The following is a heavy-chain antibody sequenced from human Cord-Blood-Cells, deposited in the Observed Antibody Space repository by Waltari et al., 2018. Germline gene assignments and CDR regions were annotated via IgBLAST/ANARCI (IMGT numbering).Heavy chain of an antibody. Sequence: QVQLQESGQGLVKPSETLSLTCAVSGYSISSGYSWGWIRQPPGKGLEWIGSIYHSGSTYYNPSLKSRVTISVDTSKNQFSLKLSSVTAADTAVYYCARDWAKNSVLVIQGSGWFDPWGQGTLVTVSS. CDR2: IYHSGST. V-gene: IGHV4-38-2*02. J-gene: IGHJ5*02. CDR1: GYSISSGYS. D-gene: IGHD3-9*01. CDR3: ARDWAKNSVLVIQGSGWFDP.